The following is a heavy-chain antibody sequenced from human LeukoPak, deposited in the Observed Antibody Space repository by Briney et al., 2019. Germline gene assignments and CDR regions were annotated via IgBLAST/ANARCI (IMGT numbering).Heavy chain of an antibody. Sequence: PGGSLRLSCAASGFTFSSYAMSWVRQAPGKGLEWVSAISGSGGGTYYADSVKGRFTISRDNSKNTLYLQMNSLRAEDTAVYYCAKDGYSSDPPYYFDYWGQGTLVTVSS. V-gene: IGHV3-23*01. CDR2: ISGSGGGT. D-gene: IGHD3-22*01. J-gene: IGHJ4*02. CDR3: AKDGYSSDPPYYFDY. CDR1: GFTFSSYA.